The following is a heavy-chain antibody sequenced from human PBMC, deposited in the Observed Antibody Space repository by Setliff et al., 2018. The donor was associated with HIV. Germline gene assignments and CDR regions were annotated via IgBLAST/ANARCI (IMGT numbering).Heavy chain of an antibody. CDR2: IFYTGST. CDR1: GGSISSSSCY. V-gene: IGHV4-39*01. D-gene: IGHD4-17*01. Sequence: SETLSLTCTVSGGSISSSSCYWDWIRQPPGKSLEWVGSIFYTGSTNYRPSLESRVIVSLDTSKNQFSLKLSSVTAADTAVYYCTRRDVTTGMDSWGPGILVTVSS. CDR3: TRRDVTTGMDS. J-gene: IGHJ4*02.